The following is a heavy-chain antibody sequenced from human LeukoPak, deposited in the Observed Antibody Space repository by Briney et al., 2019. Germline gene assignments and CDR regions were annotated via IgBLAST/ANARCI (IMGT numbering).Heavy chain of an antibody. D-gene: IGHD4-17*01. Sequence: QPGGSLRLSCVASGFTFSTYGMHWVRQAPGKGLEWVAITWYDGSSKYYADSVKGRFTISRDNSKNTLYLQLNSLRVEDTAMYYCARSGDGDYKALDYWGQGTPVTVSS. J-gene: IGHJ4*02. CDR1: GFTFSTYG. CDR2: TWYDGSSK. CDR3: ARSGDGDYKALDY. V-gene: IGHV3-33*01.